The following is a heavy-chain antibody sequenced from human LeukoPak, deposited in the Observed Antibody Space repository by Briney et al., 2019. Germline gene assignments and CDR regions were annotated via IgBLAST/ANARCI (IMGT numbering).Heavy chain of an antibody. D-gene: IGHD4-23*01. CDR1: GYTFTSYG. CDR2: ISAYNGNT. Sequence: ASVKVSCKASGYTFTSYGISWVRQAPGQGLERMGWISAYNGNTNYAQKLQGRVTMTTDTSTSTAYIELRSLRSDDTAVYYCARDYGGNTVWDYWGQGTLVTVSS. J-gene: IGHJ4*02. V-gene: IGHV1-18*01. CDR3: ARDYGGNTVWDY.